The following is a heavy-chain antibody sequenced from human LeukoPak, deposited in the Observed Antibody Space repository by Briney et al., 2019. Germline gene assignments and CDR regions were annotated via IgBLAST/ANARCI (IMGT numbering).Heavy chain of an antibody. CDR3: ARHEGSYYDKSGYTFDR. D-gene: IGHD3-22*01. Sequence: SDTLSLTCTVSGGSVNRGSFYWAWVRQPPGKGLEWIRGIHHSGNTYYNPSLKSRITISIDTSQNQFSLNLSSVTATDRAVYYCARHEGSYYDKSGYTFDRWGRGTLVIVSS. V-gene: IGHV4-39*01. CDR1: GGSVNRGSFY. CDR2: IHHSGNT. J-gene: IGHJ4*02.